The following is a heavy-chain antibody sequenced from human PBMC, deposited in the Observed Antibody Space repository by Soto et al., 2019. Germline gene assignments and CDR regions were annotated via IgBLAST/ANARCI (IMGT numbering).Heavy chain of an antibody. CDR3: AKMVVVPAAPEDYFDY. Sequence: GGSLRLSCAASGFTFSSYAMSWVRQAPGKGLEWVSAISGSGGSTYYADSVKGRFTISRDNSKNTLYLQMNSLRAEDTAVYYCAKMVVVPAAPEDYFDYWGQGTLVTVSS. V-gene: IGHV3-23*01. D-gene: IGHD2-2*01. CDR2: ISGSGGST. J-gene: IGHJ4*02. CDR1: GFTFSSYA.